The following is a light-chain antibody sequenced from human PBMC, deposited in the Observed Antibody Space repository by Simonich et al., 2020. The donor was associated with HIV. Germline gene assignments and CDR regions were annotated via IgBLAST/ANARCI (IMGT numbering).Light chain of an antibody. J-gene: IGKJ1*01. CDR1: QSVLYSSNNKNY. CDR3: QQYYSTPRT. Sequence: DIVMTQSPDSLAVSLGERATIYGKSRQSVLYSSNNKNYLAWYQQKPGQPPKLLIFWASTRESGVPDRFSGSGSGTDLTLTISSMQAEDVAVYSCQQYYSTPRTFAQGTKVEIK. CDR2: WAS. V-gene: IGKV4-1*01.